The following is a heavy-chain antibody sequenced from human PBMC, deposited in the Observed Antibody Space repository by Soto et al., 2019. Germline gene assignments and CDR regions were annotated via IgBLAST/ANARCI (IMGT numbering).Heavy chain of an antibody. CDR3: ASGDRGAFDL. V-gene: IGHV3-74*01. CDR2: IHSDGSST. CDR1: GFTFSYYW. Sequence: EVQLVESEGGLVQPGGSLRLSCAASGFTFSYYWMHWVRQAPGQGLVWVSRIHSDGSSTNYADSVKGRFTISRDNAKNTLYLQMNSLRAEDTAVYYCASGDRGAFDLWGQGTMVTVSS. J-gene: IGHJ3*01. D-gene: IGHD2-21*02.